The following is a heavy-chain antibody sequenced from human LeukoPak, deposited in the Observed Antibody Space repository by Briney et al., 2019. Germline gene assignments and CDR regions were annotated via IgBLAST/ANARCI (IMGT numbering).Heavy chain of an antibody. CDR2: IKQDGSEK. CDR3: AKGQGVVGATTRGYFDY. Sequence: PGGSLRLSCAASGFTFSSYWMSWVRQAPGKGLEWVANIKQDGSEKYYVDSGKGRFTISRDNAKNSLYLQMNSLRADDTAVYYCAKGQGVVGATTRGYFDYWGQGTLVSVSS. J-gene: IGHJ4*02. V-gene: IGHV3-7*03. CDR1: GFTFSSYW. D-gene: IGHD1-26*01.